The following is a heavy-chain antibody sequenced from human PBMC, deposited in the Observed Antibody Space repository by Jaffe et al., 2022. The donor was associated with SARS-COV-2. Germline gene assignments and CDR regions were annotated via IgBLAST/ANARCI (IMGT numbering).Heavy chain of an antibody. J-gene: IGHJ3*02. CDR1: GFTFSSYS. Sequence: EVQLVESGGGLVKPGGSLRLSCAASGFTFSSYSMNWVRQAPGKGLEWVSSISSSSSYIYYADSVKGRFTISRDNAKNSLYLQMNSLRAEDTAVYYCARDPRGYSGPDAFDIWGQGTMVTVSS. V-gene: IGHV3-21*01. D-gene: IGHD5-12*01. CDR3: ARDPRGYSGPDAFDI. CDR2: ISSSSSYI.